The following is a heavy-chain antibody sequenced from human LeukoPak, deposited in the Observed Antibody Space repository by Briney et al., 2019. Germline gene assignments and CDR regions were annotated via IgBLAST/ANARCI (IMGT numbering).Heavy chain of an antibody. V-gene: IGHV3-11*04. J-gene: IGHJ4*02. CDR3: AREASHINSFDY. CDR2: ISSSGSTI. D-gene: IGHD2-2*01. Sequence: GGSLRLSCAASGFTFSDYYMSWIRQAPGKGLEWVSYISSSGSTIYYADYVKGRFTISRDNAKNSLYLQMNSLRAEDTAVYYCAREASHINSFDYWGQGTLVTVSS. CDR1: GFTFSDYY.